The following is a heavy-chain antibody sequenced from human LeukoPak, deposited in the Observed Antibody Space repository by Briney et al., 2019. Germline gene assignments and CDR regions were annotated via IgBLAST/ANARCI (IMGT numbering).Heavy chain of an antibody. CDR2: ISSSSTI. J-gene: IGHJ1*01. D-gene: IGHD3-3*01. CDR1: GFTFSSYS. V-gene: IGHV3-48*01. Sequence: GGSLRLSCAASGFTFSSYSMNWVRQAPGKGLEWVSYISSSSTIYYADSVKGRFTISRDNAKNSLYLQMNSLRAEDTAVYYCARELWSGYYPYFQHWGQGTLVTVSS. CDR3: ARELWSGYYPYFQH.